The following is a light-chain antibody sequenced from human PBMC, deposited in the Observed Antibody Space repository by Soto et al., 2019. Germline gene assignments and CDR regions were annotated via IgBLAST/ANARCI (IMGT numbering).Light chain of an antibody. J-gene: IGKJ5*01. Sequence: EIVLTQSPATLSLSPGERATLSCRASESVSNYLAWYQQKRGQAPRVLIYDASNRAPGIPARFSGSGSGTDFTLTISSLEPEDFAVYYCQQRSNWPITFGQETRLEIK. V-gene: IGKV3-11*01. CDR3: QQRSNWPIT. CDR2: DAS. CDR1: ESVSNY.